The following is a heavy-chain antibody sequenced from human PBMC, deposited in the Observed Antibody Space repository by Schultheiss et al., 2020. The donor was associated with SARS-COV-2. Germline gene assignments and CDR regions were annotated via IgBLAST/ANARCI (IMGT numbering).Heavy chain of an antibody. D-gene: IGHD6-13*01. V-gene: IGHV1-18*04. CDR1: GYTFTGYY. Sequence: ASVKVSCKASGYTFTGYYMHWVRQAPGQGLEWMGRISAYNGNTNYAQKLQGRVTMTTDTSTSTAYMELRSLRSDDTAVYYCARDRYSSSWYLYYWGQGTLVTVSS. CDR2: ISAYNGNT. J-gene: IGHJ4*02. CDR3: ARDRYSSSWYLYY.